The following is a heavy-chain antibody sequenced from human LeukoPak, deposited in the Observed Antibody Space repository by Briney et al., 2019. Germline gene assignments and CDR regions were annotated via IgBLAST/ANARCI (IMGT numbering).Heavy chain of an antibody. J-gene: IGHJ6*03. V-gene: IGHV3-23*01. CDR1: GLIFDDYT. D-gene: IGHD3-10*01. CDR2: ISGGGDRI. Sequence: GGSLRLSCAASGLIFDDYTMHWVRQAPGKGLEWVSGISGGGDRIHYADSVKGRFTISRDISKNTLYLQMNSLRAEDTAVYYCARVLSGRGSLYDYYYYMDVWGKGTTVTISS. CDR3: ARVLSGRGSLYDYYYYMDV.